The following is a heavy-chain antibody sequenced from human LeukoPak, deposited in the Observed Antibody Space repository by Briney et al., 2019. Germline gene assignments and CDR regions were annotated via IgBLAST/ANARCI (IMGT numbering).Heavy chain of an antibody. CDR2: ISGSGDST. J-gene: IGHJ4*02. CDR1: GFDFSTYV. Sequence: GGSLRLSCAASGFDFSTYVMSWVRRAPGKGLEWVSAISGSGDSTYYADSVKGRFTISRDNSKNTVYLQMNSLRAEDTAVYSCATYYDKSGYYGRHDYWGQGTLVTVSS. V-gene: IGHV3-23*01. D-gene: IGHD3-22*01. CDR3: ATYYDKSGYYGRHDY.